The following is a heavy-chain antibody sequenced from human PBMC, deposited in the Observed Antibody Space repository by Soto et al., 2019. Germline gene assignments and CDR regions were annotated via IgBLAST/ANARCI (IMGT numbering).Heavy chain of an antibody. Sequence: GGSLRLSCAASGFTFSSYSMNWVRQAPGKGLEWVSSISSSSSYIYYADSVKGRFTITSDNAKNSLYLQMNSLRADDTAVYYCARDRRLGGYGDYTTSFDYWGQGTLVTVSS. CDR3: ARDRRLGGYGDYTTSFDY. D-gene: IGHD4-17*01. CDR1: GFTFSSYS. J-gene: IGHJ4*02. CDR2: ISSSSSYI. V-gene: IGHV3-21*01.